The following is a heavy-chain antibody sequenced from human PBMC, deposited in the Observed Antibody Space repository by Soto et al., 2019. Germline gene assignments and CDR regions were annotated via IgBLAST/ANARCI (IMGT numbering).Heavy chain of an antibody. V-gene: IGHV3-23*01. CDR2: INGGGGTT. CDR3: AKVVCTSNCSDY. D-gene: IGHD2-8*01. CDR1: GFTFSSYA. J-gene: IGHJ4*02. Sequence: PGVSLRLSCTASGFTFSSYAMSWVRQAPGKGLEWVSSINGGGGTTNYADSVKGRFTISRDNSKNTLYLQMNSLRAEDTAVYFCAKVVCTSNCSDYWGQGTLVTVSS.